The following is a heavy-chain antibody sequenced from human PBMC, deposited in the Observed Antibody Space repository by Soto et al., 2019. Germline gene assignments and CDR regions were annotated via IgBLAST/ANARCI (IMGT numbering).Heavy chain of an antibody. CDR3: AKDRHIVVVTANHDVFDI. Sequence: GGSLRLSCAASGFNFSNYGMHWVRQAPGKGLEWVALISYDGSDEYYPNSVKGRFTISRDNSKNTVYLQMNSLRAEDTAVYYCAKDRHIVVVTANHDVFDIWGQGTMVTV. V-gene: IGHV3-30*18. CDR1: GFNFSNYG. J-gene: IGHJ3*02. D-gene: IGHD2-21*02. CDR2: ISYDGSDE.